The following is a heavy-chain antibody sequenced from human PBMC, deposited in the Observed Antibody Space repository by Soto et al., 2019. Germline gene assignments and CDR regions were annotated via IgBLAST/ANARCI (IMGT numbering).Heavy chain of an antibody. J-gene: IGHJ3*02. CDR3: AKDKVRLLPRGAFDI. V-gene: IGHV3-30*18. CDR2: ISYDGSNK. D-gene: IGHD2-15*01. Sequence: QVQLVESGGGVVQPGRSLRLSCAASGFTFSSYGMHWVRQAPGKGLEWVAVISYDGSNKYYADSVKGRFTISRDNSKNTLYMQMNSLRAEDTAVYYCAKDKVRLLPRGAFDIWGQGTMVTVSS. CDR1: GFTFSSYG.